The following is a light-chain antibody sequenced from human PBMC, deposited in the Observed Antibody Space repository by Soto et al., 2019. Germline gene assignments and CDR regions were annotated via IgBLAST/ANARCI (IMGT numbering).Light chain of an antibody. CDR2: GAS. CDR1: QSVSSSY. CDR3: QQYGSSFLFT. J-gene: IGKJ3*01. V-gene: IGKV3-20*01. Sequence: EIVLTQSPGTLSLSPGERATLSCRASQSVSSSYLAWYQQKPGQAPRLLIYGASSRATGIPDRFIGSGSGTDFTLTISRLETEDFAVYYCQQYGSSFLFTFGPGTKVDLK.